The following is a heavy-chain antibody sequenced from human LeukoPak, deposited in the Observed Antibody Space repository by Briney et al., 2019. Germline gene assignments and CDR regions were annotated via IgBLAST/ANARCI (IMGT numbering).Heavy chain of an antibody. J-gene: IGHJ4*02. CDR2: IYYSGST. D-gene: IGHD3-9*01. V-gene: IGHV4-38-2*02. Sequence: SETLSLTCTVSGYSISSGYYWSWIRQPPGKGLEWIGSIYYSGSTYYNPSLKSRVTISVDTSKNQFSLKLSSVTAADTAVYYCARGRFDWLLYGYFNYWGQGTLVTVSS. CDR3: ARGRFDWLLYGYFNY. CDR1: GYSISSGYY.